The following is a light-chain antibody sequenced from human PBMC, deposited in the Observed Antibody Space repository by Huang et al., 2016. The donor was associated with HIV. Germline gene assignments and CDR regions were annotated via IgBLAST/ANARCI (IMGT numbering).Light chain of an antibody. CDR3: QQTYNTPRT. Sequence: DIQMTQSPSSLSASVGDRVAITCRASQSVTTYLNWYQQRPGKAPKLLICGASQLQSGVPSRFSGSGSRTDFTLTISSLQPEDFATYFCQQTYNTPRTFGQGTKVE. CDR1: QSVTTY. CDR2: GAS. J-gene: IGKJ1*01. V-gene: IGKV1-39*01.